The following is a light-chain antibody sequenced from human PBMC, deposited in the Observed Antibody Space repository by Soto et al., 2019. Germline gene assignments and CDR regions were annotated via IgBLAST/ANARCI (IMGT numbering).Light chain of an antibody. CDR2: AAS. J-gene: IGKJ2*01. CDR3: QQSHSTSSYT. V-gene: IGKV1-39*01. CDR1: HNIRNY. Sequence: DIQMTQSPSSLSASVGDRVTITCRASHNIRNYLNWYQQRPGKTPNLLVYAASNLRSGDPSRLSGSGSGTDFTLTISSLQTEDFGTYYCQQSHSTSSYTFGHGSRV.